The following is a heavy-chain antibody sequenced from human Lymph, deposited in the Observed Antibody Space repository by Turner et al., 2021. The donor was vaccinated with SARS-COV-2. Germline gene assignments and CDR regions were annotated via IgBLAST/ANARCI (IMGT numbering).Heavy chain of an antibody. D-gene: IGHD1-20*01. Sequence: QVQLVQSGAEVKKLGSSVQVPCKASGGTFSSYAISWVRQAPGQGLEWMGGIIPMLDIANYAQKFQGRVTITADKSTSTAYMELSSLRSEDTAVYYCARDVTGPLGYWGQGTLVTVSS. J-gene: IGHJ4*02. CDR3: ARDVTGPLGY. CDR1: GGTFSSYA. CDR2: IIPMLDIA. V-gene: IGHV1-69*10.